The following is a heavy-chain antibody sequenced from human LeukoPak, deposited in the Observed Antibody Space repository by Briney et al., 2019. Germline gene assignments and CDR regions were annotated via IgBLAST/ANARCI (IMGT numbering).Heavy chain of an antibody. CDR1: GGSISSGDYY. CDR2: IYYSGST. V-gene: IGHV4-30-4*01. Sequence: SQTLSLTCTVSGGSISSGDYYWSWIRQPPGKGLEWIGYIYYSGSTYYNPSLKSRVTISVDTSKNQFSLKLSSVTAADTAVYYCARVVVMRGRWLDYWGQGTQVTVSS. J-gene: IGHJ4*02. D-gene: IGHD3-22*01. CDR3: ARVVVMRGRWLDY.